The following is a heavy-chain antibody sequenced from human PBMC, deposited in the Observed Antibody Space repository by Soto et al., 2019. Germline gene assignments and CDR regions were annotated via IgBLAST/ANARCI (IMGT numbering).Heavy chain of an antibody. CDR2: IYSDDTT. CDR3: TRDPTTSSQGDY. V-gene: IGHV3-66*01. Sequence: EVQLVESGGGLVQPGGSLRLSCAASGFTVYTTYMTWVRQAPGEGLEWVSSIYSDDTTHYADSVKGRFTISRDHSKNTLYLQMNSLRAEDTALYYCTRDPTTSSQGDYWGQGTRVTVSS. CDR1: GFTVYTTY. J-gene: IGHJ4*02.